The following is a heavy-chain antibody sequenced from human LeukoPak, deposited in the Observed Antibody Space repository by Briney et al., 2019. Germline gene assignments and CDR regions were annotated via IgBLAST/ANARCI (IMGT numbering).Heavy chain of an antibody. D-gene: IGHD3-10*01. J-gene: IGHJ6*03. CDR2: IKQDGGEK. CDR1: GFTFSSYW. CDR3: ARKGAYYYGSGSPRVGYYYYMDV. V-gene: IGHV3-7*01. Sequence: GGSLRLSCAASGFTFSSYWMSWVRQAPGKGLEWVANIKQDGGEKYYVDSVKGRFTISRDNAKNPLYLQMNSLRAEDTAVYYCARKGAYYYGSGSPRVGYYYYMDVWGKGTTVTVSS.